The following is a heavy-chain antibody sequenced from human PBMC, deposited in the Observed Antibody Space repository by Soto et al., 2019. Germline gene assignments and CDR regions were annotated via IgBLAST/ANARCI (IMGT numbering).Heavy chain of an antibody. V-gene: IGHV3-30*18. CDR3: ANSWTTLTTGFDF. CDR2: ISSDGSEK. Sequence: GGSLRLSCVASGFTFSNYAMHWVRQAPGKGLGWVAVISSDGSEKYYLDSVRDRFAISRDNSKNTLYLQMNNLRPEDTAMYYCANSWTTLTTGFDFWGQGALVTVSS. CDR1: GFTFSNYA. D-gene: IGHD4-17*01. J-gene: IGHJ4*02.